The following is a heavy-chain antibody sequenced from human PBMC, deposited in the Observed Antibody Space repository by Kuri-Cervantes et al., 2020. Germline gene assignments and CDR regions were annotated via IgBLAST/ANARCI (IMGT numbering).Heavy chain of an antibody. CDR3: ASAQEVVVADNDAFDI. V-gene: IGHV1-18*01. J-gene: IGHJ3*02. Sequence: ASVKVSCKASGYTFSSFGISWVRQAPGQGLEWMGWISTYNGKTNYAQKFQGRVTMTTDTSTSTAYMEVRSLRSDDTAVYYCASAQEVVVADNDAFDIWGQGTMVTVSS. CDR2: ISTYNGKT. CDR1: GYTFSSFG. D-gene: IGHD2-15*01.